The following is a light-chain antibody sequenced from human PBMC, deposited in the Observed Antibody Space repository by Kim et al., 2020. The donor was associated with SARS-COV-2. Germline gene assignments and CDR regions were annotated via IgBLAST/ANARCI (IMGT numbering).Light chain of an antibody. Sequence: SYELTQPPSVSVSPGQTVTITCSGDTFGDRLGNKYVSWYQQKAGQSPVVVIYQDNKRPSGIPERFSGSNSGNTATLTITGTQPMDEGVYYCQTWDYTTVPFGGGTQLTVL. CDR3: QTWDYTTVP. CDR1: RLGNKY. J-gene: IGLJ2*01. V-gene: IGLV3-1*01. CDR2: QDN.